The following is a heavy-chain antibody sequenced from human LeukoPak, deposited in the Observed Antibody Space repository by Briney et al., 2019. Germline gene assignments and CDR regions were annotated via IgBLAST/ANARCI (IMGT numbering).Heavy chain of an antibody. D-gene: IGHD6-13*01. CDR1: DGSISSDY. V-gene: IGHV4-4*07. Sequence: SETLSLTCTVSDGSISSDYWTWIRQPAGKGLEWIGRIYTSGSTNYNPSLRSRVTMSVDTSKNQLSLKLTSVTAADTAVYYCARGSSWYDYWGQGILVTVSS. CDR3: ARGSSWYDY. J-gene: IGHJ4*02. CDR2: IYTSGST.